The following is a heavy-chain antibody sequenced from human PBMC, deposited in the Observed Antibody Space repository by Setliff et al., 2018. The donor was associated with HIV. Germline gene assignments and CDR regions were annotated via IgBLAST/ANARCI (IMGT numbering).Heavy chain of an antibody. CDR1: GYTFTTYY. CDR2: INPSGTST. J-gene: IGHJ6*02. Sequence: ASVKVSCKASGYTFTTYYMHWVRQAPGQGLEWLGIINPSGTSTTYAQKFQGWVTMTRDTSISTAYMELSRLRSDDTAVYYCARGGYSSSLPVSYGMDVWGQGTTVTVSS. D-gene: IGHD6-13*01. CDR3: ARGGYSSSLPVSYGMDV. V-gene: IGHV1-2*04.